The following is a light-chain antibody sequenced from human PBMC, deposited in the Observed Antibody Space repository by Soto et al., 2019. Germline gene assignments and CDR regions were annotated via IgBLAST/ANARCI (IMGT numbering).Light chain of an antibody. CDR1: QSVPNSR. J-gene: IGKJ1*01. CDR3: QQYGASPWT. CDR2: DTS. Sequence: EIVFTQSPATLSFSPVERAALSCRASQSVPNSRLAWYQQKPGQAPSLVISDTSIRATGIPDRFSGSGSGTDFSLIIGRLEPEDFAVYICQQYGASPWTFGQGTKVDIK. V-gene: IGKV3D-20*02.